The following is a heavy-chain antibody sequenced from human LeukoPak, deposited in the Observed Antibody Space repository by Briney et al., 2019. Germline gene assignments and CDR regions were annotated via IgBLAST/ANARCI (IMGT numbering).Heavy chain of an antibody. J-gene: IGHJ4*02. CDR2: IYTSGST. D-gene: IGHD2-2*01. CDR1: GGSISSYY. V-gene: IGHV4-4*07. Sequence: SETLSLTCTVSGGSISSYYWSWIRQPAGKGLEWIGRIYTSGSTNYNPSLKSRVTMSVDTSTNQFSLKLSSVTAADTAVYYCAREREGIVVPAAPTYFDYWGQGTLVTVSS. CDR3: AREREGIVVPAAPTYFDY.